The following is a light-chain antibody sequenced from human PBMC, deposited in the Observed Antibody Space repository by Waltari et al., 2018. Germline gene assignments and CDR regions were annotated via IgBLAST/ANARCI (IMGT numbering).Light chain of an antibody. CDR3: QAWDSGTGV. CDR1: DVGNKY. V-gene: IGLV3-1*01. Sequence: YELTQPPSVSVSPGQAANIACSGDDVGNKYTSWFQQKPGHSPVLVIFEDNKRPPGIPGRFSASNSGNIATLTISETRPMDEADYYCQAWDSGTGVFGTGTKVTVL. J-gene: IGLJ1*01. CDR2: EDN.